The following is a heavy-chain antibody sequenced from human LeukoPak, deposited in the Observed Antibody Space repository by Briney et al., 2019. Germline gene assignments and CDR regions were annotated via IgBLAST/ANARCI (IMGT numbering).Heavy chain of an antibody. J-gene: IGHJ4*02. D-gene: IGHD2-21*02. Sequence: PGGSLRLSCAASGFTFSSYGMHWVRQAPGKGLEWVAFIRYDGSNKYYADSVKGRFTISRDNSKNTLYLQMNSLRAEDTAVYYCARGVVTLNRRYFDYWGLGALVTVSS. CDR3: ARGVVTLNRRYFDY. CDR2: IRYDGSNK. V-gene: IGHV3-30*02. CDR1: GFTFSSYG.